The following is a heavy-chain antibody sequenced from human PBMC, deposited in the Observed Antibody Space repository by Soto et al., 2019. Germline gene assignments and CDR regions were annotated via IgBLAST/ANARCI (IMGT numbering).Heavy chain of an antibody. D-gene: IGHD5-12*01. Sequence: EVQLVESGGGLVKPGGSLRLSCAASGFIFSSYTMNWVRQAPGKGLEWVSSISASSTYIYSADSLKGRFTISRDNADNSLYLQMNSLRADDTAVYYCARGWLRDPWMYWGQGTLVTVSS. CDR3: ARGWLRDPWMY. J-gene: IGHJ4*02. V-gene: IGHV3-21*01. CDR1: GFIFSSYT. CDR2: ISASSTYI.